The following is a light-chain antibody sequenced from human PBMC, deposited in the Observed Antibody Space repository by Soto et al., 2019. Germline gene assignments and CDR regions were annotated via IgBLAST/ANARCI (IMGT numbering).Light chain of an antibody. CDR3: QVWDGSSDHEEWV. CDR1: NIGSKS. J-gene: IGLJ3*02. CDR2: DDS. V-gene: IGLV3-21*02. Sequence: SYELTQPPSLSLAPEQTATITCGGNNIGSKSVHWYQHKPGQAPVLVVYDDSDRPSGIPERFSGSNSGNTAALTISRVEAGDEADYYCQVWDGSSDHEEWVFGGGTQLTVL.